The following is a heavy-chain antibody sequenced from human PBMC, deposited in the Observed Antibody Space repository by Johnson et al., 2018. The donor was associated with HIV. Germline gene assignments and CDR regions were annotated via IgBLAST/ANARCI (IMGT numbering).Heavy chain of an antibody. V-gene: IGHV3-74*02. CDR2: ISSDGSST. CDR1: GFTFDDYA. J-gene: IGHJ3*01. CDR3: ARSGPNWAFDF. D-gene: IGHD1-1*01. Sequence: VQLVESGGGLVKPGGSLRLSCAASGFTFDDYAMHWVRQAPGKGLAWVSRISSDGSSTYYADSVQCRFTISRDNAKNTMFVQMNSLRAEDTAVYYCARSGPNWAFDFWGQGTMVTVSS.